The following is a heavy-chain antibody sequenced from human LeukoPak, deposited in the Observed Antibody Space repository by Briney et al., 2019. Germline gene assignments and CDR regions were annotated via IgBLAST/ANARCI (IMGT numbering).Heavy chain of an antibody. Sequence: PSETLSLTCTVSGGSISRSSYYWGWIRQTPGMGLEWIGSVSYSGNTDYNPSLKSRVTISVDTSKNLFSLRLTSVTAADTAVYYCARDYRVSLSDTSPDDAFDVWGQGTMVTVSS. V-gene: IGHV4-39*07. CDR3: ARDYRVSLSDTSPDDAFDV. CDR1: GGSISRSSYY. CDR2: VSYSGNT. D-gene: IGHD3-16*02. J-gene: IGHJ3*01.